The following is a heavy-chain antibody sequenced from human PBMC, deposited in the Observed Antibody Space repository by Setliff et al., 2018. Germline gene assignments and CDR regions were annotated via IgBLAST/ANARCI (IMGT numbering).Heavy chain of an antibody. D-gene: IGHD5-18*01. J-gene: IGHJ6*03. CDR2: IYRDGNT. Sequence: SETLSLTCAVSGYSINSGYYWGWIRQSPGKGLEWIGSIYRDGNTYYNPSLRSRVTISVDTSKNQFSLNLSSVTAADTAVYYCARDGYGDDWNTFVDVYYYYMDVWAKGTTVTVSS. CDR3: ARDGYGDDWNTFVDVYYYYMDV. CDR1: GYSINSGYY. V-gene: IGHV4-38-2*02.